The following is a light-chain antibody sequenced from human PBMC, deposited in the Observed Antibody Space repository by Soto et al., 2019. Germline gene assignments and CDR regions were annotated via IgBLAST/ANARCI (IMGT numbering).Light chain of an antibody. CDR2: GAS. J-gene: IGKJ3*01. CDR3: QQYGSSPPIT. Sequence: EMVMTQSPGTLSLSPGERATLSCRAIQSVSNNYLAWYQQKPGQAPRLLIYGASSRATGIPDRFSGSGSGTDFTLTISRLEPEDFAVYYCQQYGSSPPITFGPGTKVDIK. CDR1: QSVSNNY. V-gene: IGKV3-20*01.